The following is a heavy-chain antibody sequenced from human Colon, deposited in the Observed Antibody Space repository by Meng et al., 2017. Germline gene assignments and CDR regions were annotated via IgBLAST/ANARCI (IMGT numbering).Heavy chain of an antibody. Sequence: QVQLQESGPGLVKPSETLSLTCTVSGGSINTYYWSWIRQPPGKGLELIGYISYSGSTYYSPSLRSRVTISVDTSKNQFSVRLSSVTTADTAVYYCARYGPYWYFDLWGRGTLVTVSS. J-gene: IGHJ2*01. D-gene: IGHD2-21*01. V-gene: IGHV4-59*01. CDR1: GGSINTYY. CDR2: ISYSGST. CDR3: ARYGPYWYFDL.